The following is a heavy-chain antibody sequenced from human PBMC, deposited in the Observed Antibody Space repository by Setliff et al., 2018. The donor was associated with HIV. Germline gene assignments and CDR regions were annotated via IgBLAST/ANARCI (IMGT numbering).Heavy chain of an antibody. J-gene: IGHJ4*02. CDR1: GYSFTRNF. Sequence: ASVKVSCKASGYSFTRNFVHWVRQAPGQRLEWMGWINAGNGNIKYSQKFQGRVTSTRDTSASTAYMELSSLRSEDTAVYYRARGGTYYYDSSGYFIPGKYWGQGSLVTVSS. V-gene: IGHV1-3*01. CDR3: ARGGTYYYDSSGYFIPGKY. CDR2: INAGNGNI. D-gene: IGHD3-22*01.